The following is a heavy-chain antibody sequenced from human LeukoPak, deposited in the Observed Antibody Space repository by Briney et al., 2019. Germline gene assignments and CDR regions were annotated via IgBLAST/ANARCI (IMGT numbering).Heavy chain of an antibody. CDR1: GFTFSSYD. CDR3: ARGARVPSTIFGLPSRWFDP. V-gene: IGHV3-30*01. CDR2: ISYDGSNK. J-gene: IGHJ5*02. Sequence: GSLRLSCAASGFTFSSYDMHWVRQAPGKGLEWVAVISYDGSNKYYADSVKGRFTISRDNSKNTLYLQMNSLRAEDTAVYYCARGARVPSTIFGLPSRWFDPWGQGTLVTVSS. D-gene: IGHD3-3*01.